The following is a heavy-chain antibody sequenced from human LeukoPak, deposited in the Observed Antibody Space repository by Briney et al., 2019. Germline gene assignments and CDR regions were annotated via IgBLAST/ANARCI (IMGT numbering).Heavy chain of an antibody. D-gene: IGHD3-22*01. CDR1: GFTFSSYS. J-gene: IGHJ4*02. CDR3: ARDHSNYYDSSGHDY. Sequence: GGSLRLSCAASGFTFSSYSMNWVRQAPGKGLEWVSSISSSSSYIYYADSVKGRFTISRDNAKNSLYLQMISLRAEDTAVYYCARDHSNYYDSSGHDYWGQGTLVTVSS. CDR2: ISSSSSYI. V-gene: IGHV3-21*01.